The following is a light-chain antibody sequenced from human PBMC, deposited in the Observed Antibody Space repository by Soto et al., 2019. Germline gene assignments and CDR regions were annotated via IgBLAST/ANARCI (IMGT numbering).Light chain of an antibody. CDR2: GAF. V-gene: IGKV3-15*01. CDR1: QSVSSN. CDR3: QQYGTPPQT. Sequence: EIVMTQSPVTLSVSPGERATLSCRASQSVSSNLAWYQQKPGQAPSLLIYGAFTRATGIPARFSGTGSGTEFTLTISSLQSEDFAVYYCQQYGTPPQTFGQGTKVDIK. J-gene: IGKJ1*01.